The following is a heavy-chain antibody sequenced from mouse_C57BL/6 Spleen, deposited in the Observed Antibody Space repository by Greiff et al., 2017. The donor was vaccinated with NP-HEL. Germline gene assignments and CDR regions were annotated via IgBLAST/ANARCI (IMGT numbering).Heavy chain of an antibody. CDR2: INPSNGGT. CDR1: GYTFTSYW. J-gene: IGHJ1*03. D-gene: IGHD1-1*01. Sequence: QVQLQQPGTELVKPGASVKLSCKASGYTFTSYWMHWVKQRPGQGLEWIGNINPSNGGTNYNGKFKGKATLTADKSSSTAYMQLSSLTSEDSAVYFCARSPFYGSSYVGYFDVWGTGTTVTVSS. V-gene: IGHV1-53*01. CDR3: ARSPFYGSSYVGYFDV.